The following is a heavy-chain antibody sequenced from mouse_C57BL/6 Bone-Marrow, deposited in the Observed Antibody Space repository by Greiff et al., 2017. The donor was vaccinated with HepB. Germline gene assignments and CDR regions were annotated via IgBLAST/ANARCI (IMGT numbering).Heavy chain of an antibody. V-gene: IGHV1-55*01. CDR3: AILGRFITTVDYAMDY. CDR2: IYPGSGST. D-gene: IGHD1-1*01. CDR1: GYTFTSYW. Sequence: QVQLQQPGAELVKPGASVKMSCKASGYTFTSYWITWVKQRPGQGLEWIGDIYPGSGSTNYNEKFKSKATLTVDTSSSTTYMQLSSLKSEDPAVYYCAILGRFITTVDYAMDYWGQGTSVTVSS. J-gene: IGHJ4*01.